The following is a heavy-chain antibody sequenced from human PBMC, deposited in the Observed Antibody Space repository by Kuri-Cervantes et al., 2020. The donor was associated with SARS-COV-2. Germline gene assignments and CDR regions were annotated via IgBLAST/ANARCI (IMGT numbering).Heavy chain of an antibody. CDR2: ISAYNGNT. D-gene: IGHD2-15*01. CDR1: GYTFTSYG. V-gene: IGHV1-18*01. CDR3: ARMITSGGSWYYYYGMDV. J-gene: IGHJ6*02. Sequence: ASVKVSCKAPGYTFTSYGISWVRQAPGQGLEWMGWISAYNGNTNYAQKLQGRVAMTTDTSTSTAYMELRSLRSDDTAVYYCARMITSGGSWYYYYGMDVWGQGTTVTVSS.